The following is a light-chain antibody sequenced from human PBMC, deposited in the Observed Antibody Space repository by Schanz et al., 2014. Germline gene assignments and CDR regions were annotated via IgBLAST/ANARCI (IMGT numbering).Light chain of an antibody. CDR1: SSDVGAYNF. CDR2: AVS. V-gene: IGLV2-8*01. J-gene: IGLJ1*01. Sequence: QSALTQPPSASGSPGQSVTISCTGTSSDVGAYNFVSWYQQHPGKAPKLMIYAVSMRPSGVPDRFSGSKSGNTASLTVSGLQAEDEADYYCSSYAGSYTPYVFGTGTKLTVL. CDR3: SSYAGSYTPYV.